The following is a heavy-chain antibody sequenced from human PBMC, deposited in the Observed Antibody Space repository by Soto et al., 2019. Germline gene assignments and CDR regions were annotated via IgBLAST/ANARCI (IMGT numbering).Heavy chain of an antibody. CDR2: FSYGAKNK. J-gene: IGHJ4*02. CDR1: GFTFSASV. V-gene: IGHV3-30*03. D-gene: IGHD3-3*01. CDR3: VREEFEDGRGHFTN. Sequence: QVLLVESGGGVVQPGGSLRLSCAASGFTFSASVMHWVRQAPGKGLEWIAIFSYGAKNKYYADSVKGRFTISRDISESTLYLQMDSLRTEDTAVYYCVREEFEDGRGHFTNWGQGTLVSVSS.